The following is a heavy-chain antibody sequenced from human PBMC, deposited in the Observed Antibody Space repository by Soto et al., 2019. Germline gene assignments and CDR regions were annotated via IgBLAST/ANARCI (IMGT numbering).Heavy chain of an antibody. Sequence: GGSLRLSCAASGFTFSSYAMHWVRQAPGKGLEWVAVISYDGSNKYYADSVKGRFTISRDNSKNTLYLQMNSLRAEDTAVYYCARGDPLPYYYDSSGYSTQFDYWGQGTLVTVSS. D-gene: IGHD3-22*01. CDR2: ISYDGSNK. CDR1: GFTFSSYA. CDR3: ARGDPLPYYYDSSGYSTQFDY. V-gene: IGHV3-30-3*01. J-gene: IGHJ4*02.